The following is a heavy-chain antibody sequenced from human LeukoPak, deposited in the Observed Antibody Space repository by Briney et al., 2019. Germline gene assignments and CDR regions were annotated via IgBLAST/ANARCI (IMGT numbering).Heavy chain of an antibody. CDR2: IYSGGST. CDR3: ARGSYYDILTGYSNDY. D-gene: IGHD3-9*01. J-gene: IGHJ4*02. Sequence: AGGSLRLSCAASGFTVSSNYMSWVRQAPGKGLEWVSVIYSGGSTYYADSVKGRFTISRDNSKSTLYLQMNSLRAEDTAVYYCARGSYYDILTGYSNDYWGQGTLVTVSS. CDR1: GFTVSSNY. V-gene: IGHV3-66*01.